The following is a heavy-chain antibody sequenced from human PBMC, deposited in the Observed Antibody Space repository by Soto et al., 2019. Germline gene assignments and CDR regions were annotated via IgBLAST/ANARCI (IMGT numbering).Heavy chain of an antibody. V-gene: IGHV4-30-2*01. J-gene: IGHJ5*02. D-gene: IGHD3-22*01. Sequence: PSETLSLTCAVSGGSISSGGYSWSWIQQPPGKGLEWIGYIYHSGSTYYNPSLKSRVTISVDRSKNQFSLKLSSVTAADTAVYYCARSTYYYDSSGYSYNWFDPWGQGTLVTVSS. CDR1: GGSISSGGYS. CDR2: IYHSGST. CDR3: ARSTYYYDSSGYSYNWFDP.